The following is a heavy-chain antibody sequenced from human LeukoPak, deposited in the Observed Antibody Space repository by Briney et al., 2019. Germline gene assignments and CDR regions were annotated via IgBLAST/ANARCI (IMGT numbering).Heavy chain of an antibody. CDR1: GFTFRNYY. V-gene: IGHV3-30-3*01. D-gene: IGHD1-1*01. J-gene: IGHJ4*01. Sequence: GGSLRLSWAASGFTFRNYYMHGVRQAPGRGWEGVAVISLDGNNEYYADSVKGRFSLSRDNSMNTLYLQLNSLRTEDTAMYYCARDLSGHWTYDYWGQGTLVTVSS. CDR2: ISLDGNNE. CDR3: ARDLSGHWTYDY.